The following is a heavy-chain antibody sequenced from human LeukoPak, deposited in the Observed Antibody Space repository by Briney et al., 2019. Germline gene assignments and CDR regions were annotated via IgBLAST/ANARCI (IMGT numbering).Heavy chain of an antibody. V-gene: IGHV4-39*06. CDR3: ARDGGSGLFDF. J-gene: IGHJ4*02. D-gene: IGHD3-10*01. CDR1: GGSISSTNDY. Sequence: MPSETLSLTCTVAGGSISSTNDYWGWIRQPPGKGLEWIGTIYHSGSTHSNPSLKSRVTMSVDTSKNQFTLKLSSVTAADTAVYYCARDGGSGLFDFWGQGILVPVSS. CDR2: IYHSGST.